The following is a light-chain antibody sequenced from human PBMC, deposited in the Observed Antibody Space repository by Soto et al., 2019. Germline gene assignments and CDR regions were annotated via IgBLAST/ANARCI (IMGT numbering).Light chain of an antibody. CDR1: QSVSSSY. CDR3: QQYGSSPRT. V-gene: IGKV3-20*01. CDR2: GAS. J-gene: IGKJ3*01. Sequence: EIMLKQSPGTLSLTPGERATLSCRASQSVSSSYLAWYQQKPGQAPRLLIYGASSRATGIPDRFSGSGSGTDFTLTISRLEPEDFAVYYCQQYGSSPRTFGPGTKVDIK.